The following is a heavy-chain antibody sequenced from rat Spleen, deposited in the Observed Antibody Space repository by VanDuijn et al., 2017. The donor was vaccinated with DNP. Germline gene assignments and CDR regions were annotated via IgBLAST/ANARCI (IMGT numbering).Heavy chain of an antibody. CDR2: ITNTGDST. CDR1: GFIFSNYW. Sequence: EVQLVESGGGLVQPGRSLKLSCVASGFIFSNYWMTWIRQAPGKGLEWVASITNTGDSTYYSDSVKGRFTISRDNAKNTLYLQMESLRSEDTATYYCERGKGPPFDYWGQGVMFTVSS. CDR3: ERGKGPPFDY. V-gene: IGHV5-31*01. J-gene: IGHJ2*01. D-gene: IGHD3-1*01.